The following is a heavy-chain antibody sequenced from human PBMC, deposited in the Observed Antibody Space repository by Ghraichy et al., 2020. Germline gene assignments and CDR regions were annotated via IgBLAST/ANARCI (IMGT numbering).Heavy chain of an antibody. Sequence: LSLTCAASGFTFSSYAMSWVRQAPGKGLEWVSAISGSGGSTYYADSVKGRFTISRDNSKNTLYLQMNSLRAEDTAVYYCAKRGTLEPTDYWGQGTLVTVSS. CDR2: ISGSGGST. CDR3: AKRGTLEPTDY. CDR1: GFTFSSYA. V-gene: IGHV3-23*01. D-gene: IGHD1-1*01. J-gene: IGHJ4*02.